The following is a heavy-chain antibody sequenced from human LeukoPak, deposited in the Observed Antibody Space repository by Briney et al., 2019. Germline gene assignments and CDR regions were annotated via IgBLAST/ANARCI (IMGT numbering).Heavy chain of an antibody. J-gene: IGHJ3*02. Sequence: SETLSLTCNVSGGSISSNPYYWAWIRQPPGKGLEWIESIHYSGRTYNNASLKSRVTISVDTSKNQFSLKLSSVTAADTSVYYCARDEHGFDIWGQGTMVTVSS. CDR1: GGSISSNPYY. CDR2: IHYSGRT. CDR3: ARDEHGFDI. V-gene: IGHV4-39*02.